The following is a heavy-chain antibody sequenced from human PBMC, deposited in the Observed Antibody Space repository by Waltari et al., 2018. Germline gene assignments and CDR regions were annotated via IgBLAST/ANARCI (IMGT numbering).Heavy chain of an antibody. V-gene: IGHV1-8*01. J-gene: IGHJ4*02. CDR3: ARAPPYYYGSGSLGY. D-gene: IGHD3-10*01. Sequence: QVQLVQSGAEVKKPGASVKVSCKASGYTFTSYDINWVRQATGQGLEWMGWMNPNSGNTGNAQKCHGRVTMTRNTSRRTAYMELSSLRSEDTAVYYCARAPPYYYGSGSLGYWGQGTLVTVSS. CDR1: GYTFTSYD. CDR2: MNPNSGNT.